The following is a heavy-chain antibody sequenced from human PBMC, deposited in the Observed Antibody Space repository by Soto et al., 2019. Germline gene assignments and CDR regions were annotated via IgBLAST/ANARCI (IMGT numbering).Heavy chain of an antibody. CDR3: ATYYDSSGYYYYYYGMDV. J-gene: IGHJ6*02. CDR2: IIPIFGTA. Sequence: ASVKVSCKASGGTFSSYAISWVRQAPGQGLEWMGGIIPIFGTANYAQKFQGRVTITADESTSTAYMELSSLRSEDTAVYYCATYYDSSGYYYYYYGMDVRGQGTTVTVSS. V-gene: IGHV1-69*13. CDR1: GGTFSSYA. D-gene: IGHD3-22*01.